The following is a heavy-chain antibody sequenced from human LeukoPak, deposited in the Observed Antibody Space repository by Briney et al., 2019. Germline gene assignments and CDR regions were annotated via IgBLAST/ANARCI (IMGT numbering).Heavy chain of an antibody. J-gene: IGHJ4*02. V-gene: IGHV3-9*03. CDR1: GFTFDVYA. Sequence: PGGSLRLSCAASGFTFDVYAMHWVRQAPGKGLEWVSGISWNSGSIGYADSVKGRFTISRDNAKNSLYLQMNSLSAEDMALYYCAKDAGSGVVVVAAYFDYWGQGTLVTVSS. D-gene: IGHD2-15*01. CDR3: AKDAGSGVVVVAAYFDY. CDR2: ISWNSGSI.